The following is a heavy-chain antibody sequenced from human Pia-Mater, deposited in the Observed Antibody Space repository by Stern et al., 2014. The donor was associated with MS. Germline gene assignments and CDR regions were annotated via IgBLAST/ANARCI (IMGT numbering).Heavy chain of an antibody. CDR2: ISRSSDLK. J-gene: IGHJ4*02. CDR3: AREETSAWLDC. V-gene: IGHV3-48*02. D-gene: IGHD5-24*01. Sequence: EVQLVESGGGLVQPGGSLRLSCKASGFTLSAYDMNWVRQSPGKGLEWIAYISRSSDLKNYAGSVKGRLTISRDNAKNSVDLQINSLRDDDTAMYYCAREETSAWLDCWGQGTLVTVSS. CDR1: GFTLSAYD.